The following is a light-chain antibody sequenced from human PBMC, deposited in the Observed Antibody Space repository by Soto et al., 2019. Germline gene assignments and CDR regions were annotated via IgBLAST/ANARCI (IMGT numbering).Light chain of an antibody. CDR3: CSYAGSLYV. Sequence: QSVLTQPASVSGSPGQSITISCTGTSSDVGDYNRVSWYQQHPGKAPKLIIYEGTKRPSGVSNRFSGSKSGNTASLTISGLQTEDEADYYCCSYAGSLYVFGTGTKLTVL. CDR2: EGT. CDR1: SSDVGDYNR. V-gene: IGLV2-23*01. J-gene: IGLJ1*01.